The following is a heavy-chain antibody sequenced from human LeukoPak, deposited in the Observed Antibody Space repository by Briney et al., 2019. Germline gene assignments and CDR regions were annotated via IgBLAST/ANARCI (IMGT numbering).Heavy chain of an antibody. Sequence: LAESLKISSNGPAYSFTSYCIIWVRHMPGKDLQWMVIIYPGDSDTRYSPSFQGHLTISSNNSISTTYLQWSSLKASETAMYYCATAYYYYDSSGAAAFDIWGKGAMVSVSS. D-gene: IGHD3-22*01. CDR2: IYPGDSDT. CDR1: AYSFTSYC. CDR3: ATAYYYYDSSGAAAFDI. V-gene: IGHV5-51*01. J-gene: IGHJ3*02.